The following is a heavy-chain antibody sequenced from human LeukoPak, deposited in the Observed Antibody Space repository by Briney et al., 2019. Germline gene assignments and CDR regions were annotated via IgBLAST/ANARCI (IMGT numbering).Heavy chain of an antibody. CDR3: ARDPPYYYDSSGYYGY. CDR1: GGSISSSNW. D-gene: IGHD3-22*01. Sequence: SETPSLTCAVSGGSISSSNWWSWVRQPPGKGLEWIGEIYHSGSPNYNPSLKSRVTISVDKSKNQFSLKLTSLTVADTAVYYCARDPPYYYDSSGYYGYWGQGTLVTVSS. J-gene: IGHJ4*02. V-gene: IGHV4-4*02. CDR2: IYHSGSP.